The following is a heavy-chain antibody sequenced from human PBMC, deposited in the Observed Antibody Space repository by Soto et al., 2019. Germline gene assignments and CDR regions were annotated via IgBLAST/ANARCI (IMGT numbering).Heavy chain of an antibody. J-gene: IGHJ3*02. D-gene: IGHD3-22*01. Sequence: PGGSLSLSCAASGFTFSSYGMHWVRQAPGKGLEWVAVIWYDGSNKYYADSVKGRFTISRDNSKNTLYLQMNSLRAEDTAVYYCAREGTHYYDSSGYLDAFDIWGQGTMVTVSS. CDR2: IWYDGSNK. CDR3: AREGTHYYDSSGYLDAFDI. V-gene: IGHV3-33*01. CDR1: GFTFSSYG.